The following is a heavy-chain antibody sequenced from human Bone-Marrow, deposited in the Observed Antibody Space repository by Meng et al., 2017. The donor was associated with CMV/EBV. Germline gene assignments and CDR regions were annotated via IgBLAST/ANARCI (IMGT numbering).Heavy chain of an antibody. CDR1: GFTLRSYW. CDR3: ARERLSPFYDSGSGAHVTTHGVDF. D-gene: IGHD3-3*01. Sequence: GESLKISCAASGFTLRSYWMHWVRQIPGKGLVWVSRISSDGSSTTYADSVKGRFTISRDNTKNTVHLQMNSLRFEDTAIYYCARERLSPFYDSGSGAHVTTHGVDFWGQGTTVTVSS. V-gene: IGHV3-74*03. CDR2: ISSDGSST. J-gene: IGHJ6*02.